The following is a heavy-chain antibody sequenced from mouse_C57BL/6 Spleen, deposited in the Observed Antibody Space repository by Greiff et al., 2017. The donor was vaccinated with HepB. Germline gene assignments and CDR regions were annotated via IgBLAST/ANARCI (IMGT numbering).Heavy chain of an antibody. CDR1: GYTFTSYG. Sequence: VQLQQSGPELARPGASVKLSCKASGYTFTSYGISWVKQSTGQGLEWIGEIYPRSGNTYYNEKFKGKATLTADKSSSTAYMELRSLTSEDSAVYFCARSGDYDEGFAYWGQGTLVTVSA. D-gene: IGHD2-4*01. V-gene: IGHV1-81*01. CDR3: ARSGDYDEGFAY. J-gene: IGHJ3*01. CDR2: IYPRSGNT.